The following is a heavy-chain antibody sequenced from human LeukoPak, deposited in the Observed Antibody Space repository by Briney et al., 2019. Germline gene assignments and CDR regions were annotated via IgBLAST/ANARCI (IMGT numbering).Heavy chain of an antibody. CDR2: INSDGSST. J-gene: IGHJ4*02. D-gene: IGHD5-12*01. V-gene: IGHV3-74*01. CDR1: GFTFSHYW. Sequence: GGSLRLSCAASGFTFSHYWMHWVRQAPGKGLMWVSRINSDGSSTSYADSVKGRFTISRDNAKNTLYLQMNSLRAEDTAVFYCARVGQAGYVGYPLDYRGQGTLVTVSS. CDR3: ARVGQAGYVGYPLDY.